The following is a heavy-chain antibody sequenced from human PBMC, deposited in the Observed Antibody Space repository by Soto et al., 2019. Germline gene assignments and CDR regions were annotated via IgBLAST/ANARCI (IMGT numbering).Heavy chain of an antibody. V-gene: IGHV3-30-3*01. CDR3: ARDRVDCSGGSCYSAFDY. CDR1: GFTFSTYP. Sequence: QVQLVESGGGVVQPGRSLRLSCAASGFTFSTYPMHWVRQAPGKGLEWVAVISYDGSNKYYADSVKGRFTISTDNSKNTLYLQMNSLRAEDTAVYYCARDRVDCSGGSCYSAFDYWGQGTLVTVSS. CDR2: ISYDGSNK. J-gene: IGHJ4*02. D-gene: IGHD2-15*01.